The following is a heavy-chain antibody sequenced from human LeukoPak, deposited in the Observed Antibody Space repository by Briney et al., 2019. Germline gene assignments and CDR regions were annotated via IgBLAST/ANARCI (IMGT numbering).Heavy chain of an antibody. CDR1: GFTFSSYA. V-gene: IGHV3-23*01. CDR2: ISNSGGGA. CDR3: AKGGGGSSGWYY. J-gene: IGHJ4*02. Sequence: GGSLRLSCAASGFTFSSYAMSWVRQAPGKGLEWVSTISNSGGGAYYADSVKGRFTISRDNSKNTLYLQMNSLRAEDTAVYYCAKGGGGSSGWYYWGQGTLVTVSS. D-gene: IGHD6-19*01.